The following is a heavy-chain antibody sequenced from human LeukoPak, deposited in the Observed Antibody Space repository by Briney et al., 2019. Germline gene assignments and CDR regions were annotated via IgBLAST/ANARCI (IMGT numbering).Heavy chain of an antibody. J-gene: IGHJ4*02. D-gene: IGHD5-18*01. Sequence: GASVKVSCKASGYTFSSYYIKWVRQAPGQGLEWMGIINPSGGSASYAKKFQGRVTMTRDTSTSTVYMELSSLTSEDTAVYYCTRASGYSYAYRFDYWGQGTLVTVSS. CDR1: GYTFSSYY. CDR2: INPSGGSA. V-gene: IGHV1-46*01. CDR3: TRASGYSYAYRFDY.